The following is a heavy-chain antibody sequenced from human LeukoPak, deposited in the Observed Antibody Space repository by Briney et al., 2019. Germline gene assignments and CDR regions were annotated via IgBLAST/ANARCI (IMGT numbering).Heavy chain of an antibody. J-gene: IGHJ4*02. CDR3: AKVRVVFNWNYAYYFDS. CDR1: GFSFRSYG. V-gene: IGHV3-30*18. D-gene: IGHD1-7*01. CDR2: ISYDGSDK. Sequence: GGSLRLSCAASGFSFRSYGMHWVRQAPGKGLEWVAIISYDGSDKYYADSVKGRFTISRDNSKNTLYLQMNSLRAEDTAVYYCAKVRVVFNWNYAYYFDSWGQGTLVTVSS.